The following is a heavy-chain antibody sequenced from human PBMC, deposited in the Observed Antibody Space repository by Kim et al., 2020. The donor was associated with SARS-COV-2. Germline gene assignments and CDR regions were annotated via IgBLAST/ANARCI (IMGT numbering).Heavy chain of an antibody. J-gene: IGHJ3*02. V-gene: IGHV3-74*01. Sequence: TAYADSVKGRFTISRDNAKNTLYLQMNSLRAEDTAVYYCARTSSVAFDIWGQGTMVTVSS. CDR3: ARTSSVAFDI. CDR2: T.